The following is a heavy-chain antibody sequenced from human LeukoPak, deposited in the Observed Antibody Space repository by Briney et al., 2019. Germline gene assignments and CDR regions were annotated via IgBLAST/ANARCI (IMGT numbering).Heavy chain of an antibody. CDR1: GFSFSSYE. CDR3: AKATGSGSRYSKFDP. J-gene: IGHJ5*02. D-gene: IGHD3-10*01. CDR2: ISSSGSNI. V-gene: IGHV3-48*03. Sequence: GGSLRLSCAASGFSFSSYEMNWVRQAPGKGLEWVSYISSSGSNIYYADSVKGRFTISRDNAKNSLYLQMNSLRAEDTAVYYCAKATGSGSRYSKFDPWGQGTLVTVSS.